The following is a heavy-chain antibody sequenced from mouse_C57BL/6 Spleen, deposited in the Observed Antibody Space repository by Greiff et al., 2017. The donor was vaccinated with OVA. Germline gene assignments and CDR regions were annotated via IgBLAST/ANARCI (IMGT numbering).Heavy chain of an antibody. V-gene: IGHV1-54*01. CDR2: INPGSGGT. D-gene: IGHD1-1*02. J-gene: IGHJ4*01. Sequence: QVQLKESGAELVRPGTSVKVSCKASGYAFTNYLIEWVKQRPGQGLEWIGVINPGSGGTNYHAKFKGKATLTADKSSSTAYMQLSSLTSEDSAVYFCARYYGGPYYAMDYWGQGTSVTVSS. CDR1: GYAFTNYL. CDR3: ARYYGGPYYAMDY.